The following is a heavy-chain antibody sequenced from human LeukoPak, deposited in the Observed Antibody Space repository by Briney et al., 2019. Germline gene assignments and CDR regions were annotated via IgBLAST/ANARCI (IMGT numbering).Heavy chain of an antibody. V-gene: IGHV3-49*04. CDR2: IRSKAYGGTT. CDR3: TRGVAVAGTFA. Sequence: GRSLRLSCTASGFTFGDYAMSWVRQAPGKGLEWVGFIRSKAYGGTTEYAASVKGRFTISRDDSKSIAYLQMNSLKTEDTAVYYCTRGVAVAGTFAWGQGTLVTVSS. CDR1: GFTFGDYA. J-gene: IGHJ4*02. D-gene: IGHD6-19*01.